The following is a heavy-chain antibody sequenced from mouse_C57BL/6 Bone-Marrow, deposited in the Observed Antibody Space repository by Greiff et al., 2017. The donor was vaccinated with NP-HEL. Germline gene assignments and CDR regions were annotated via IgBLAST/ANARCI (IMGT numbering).Heavy chain of an antibody. CDR3: TTRRLRDYFDY. J-gene: IGHJ2*01. D-gene: IGHD2-4*01. CDR1: GFTFSNYW. CDR2: IRLKSDNYAT. V-gene: IGHV6-3*01. Sequence: EVQGVESGGGLVQPGGSMKLSCVASGFTFSNYWMNWVRQSPEKGLEWVAQIRLKSDNYATHYAESVKGRFTISRDDSKSSVYLQMNNLRAEDTGIYYCTTRRLRDYFDYWGQGTTLTVSS.